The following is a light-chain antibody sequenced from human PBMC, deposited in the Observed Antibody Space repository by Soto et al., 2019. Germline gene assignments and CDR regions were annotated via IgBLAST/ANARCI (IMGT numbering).Light chain of an antibody. CDR3: QHYNTWPWT. V-gene: IGKV3-15*01. CDR1: QSVNSN. CDR2: GAS. Sequence: ETVMTQSPAPLSVSPGERATLSCRASQSVNSNLAWYQQKLGQPPRVLVYGASTRATGIPARFSGSGSETEFILTISSLQSEDVAVYYCQHYNTWPWTLGQGTKVDIK. J-gene: IGKJ1*01.